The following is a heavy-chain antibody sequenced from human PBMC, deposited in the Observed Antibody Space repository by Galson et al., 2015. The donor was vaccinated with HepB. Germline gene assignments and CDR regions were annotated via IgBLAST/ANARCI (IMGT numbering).Heavy chain of an antibody. J-gene: IGHJ5*02. D-gene: IGHD3-10*01. CDR3: ARDPVRHLDYYGSAQVWFDP. Sequence: SLRLSCAASGFTFSSYSMNWVRQAPGKGLEWVSSISSSSSYIYYADSVKGRFTISRDNAKNSLYLQMNSLRAEDTTVYYCARDPVRHLDYYGSAQVWFDPWGQGTLVTVSS. CDR1: GFTFSSYS. V-gene: IGHV3-21*01. CDR2: ISSSSSYI.